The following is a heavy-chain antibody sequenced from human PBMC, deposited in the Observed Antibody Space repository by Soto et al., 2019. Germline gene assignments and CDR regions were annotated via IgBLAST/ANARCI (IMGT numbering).Heavy chain of an antibody. D-gene: IGHD5-12*01. CDR2: IIPVFGRP. J-gene: IGHJ6*03. Sequence: SVKVSCKASGGSFSRFGISWVRQAPGQGLEWMGGIIPVFGRPNYAQRFRGRLTITADESTNTVYLELIDLRSEDTAVYYCAREGSGYKLRGKRTPVTVS. V-gene: IGHV1-69*13. CDR1: GGSFSRFG. CDR3: AREGSGYKL.